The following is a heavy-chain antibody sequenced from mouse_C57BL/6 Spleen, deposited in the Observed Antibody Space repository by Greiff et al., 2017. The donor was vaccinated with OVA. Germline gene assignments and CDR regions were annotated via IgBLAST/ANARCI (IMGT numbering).Heavy chain of an antibody. Sequence: QVQLKQSGAELVRPGTSVKVSCKASGYAFTHYLIEWVKQRPGQGLEWIGVINPGSGGTTYNEKFKGKATLTAGKSSSTAYMQLSSLTSEDSAVYFCARSVTTVVGAMDYWGQGTSVTVSS. CDR2: INPGSGGT. CDR1: GYAFTHYL. J-gene: IGHJ4*01. V-gene: IGHV1-54*01. CDR3: ARSVTTVVGAMDY. D-gene: IGHD1-1*01.